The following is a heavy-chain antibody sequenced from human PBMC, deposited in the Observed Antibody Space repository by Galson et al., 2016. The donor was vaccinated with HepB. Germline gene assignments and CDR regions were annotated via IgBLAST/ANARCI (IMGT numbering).Heavy chain of an antibody. CDR1: GFTFSRYW. CDR3: AKDHGNRWLNNWFDP. Sequence: SLRLSCAASGFTFSRYWMTWVRQAPGKGLEWVANIKFDGNEKDYVDSVKGRFSISRDNSKNTLYLQMNSLRDEDTAVYYCAKDHGNRWLNNWFDPWGQGTLVTVSS. CDR2: IKFDGNEK. D-gene: IGHD6-19*01. V-gene: IGHV3-7*01. J-gene: IGHJ5*02.